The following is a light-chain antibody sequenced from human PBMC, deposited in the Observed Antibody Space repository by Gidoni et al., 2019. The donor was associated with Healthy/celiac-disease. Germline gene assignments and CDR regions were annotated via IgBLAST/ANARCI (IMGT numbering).Light chain of an antibody. V-gene: IGLV6-57*02. Sequence: NFMLTQPHSVSESQGKTVTISCTGSSGSIASNYVQWYQQRPGSAPTTVIYEDNQRPSGVPDRFSGSIDSSSNSASLTISGLKTEDEADYYCQSYDSSTHWVFGGGTKLTVL. CDR2: EDN. J-gene: IGLJ3*02. CDR1: SGSIASNY. CDR3: QSYDSSTHWV.